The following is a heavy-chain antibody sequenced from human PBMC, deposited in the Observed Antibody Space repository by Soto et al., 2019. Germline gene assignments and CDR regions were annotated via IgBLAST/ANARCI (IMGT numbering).Heavy chain of an antibody. CDR2: IKQDGSEK. Sequence: GSLSLSCAASGFNFRRYWMSWVRQAPGKGLERVANIKQDGSEKYYVDSVKGRFTISRDNAKNSLYLQMNSLRAEDTAVYYCARSGRERQYYYDSSGRNALDYWGQGTLVTVSS. J-gene: IGHJ4*02. CDR1: GFNFRRYW. CDR3: ARSGRERQYYYDSSGRNALDY. D-gene: IGHD3-22*01. V-gene: IGHV3-7*03.